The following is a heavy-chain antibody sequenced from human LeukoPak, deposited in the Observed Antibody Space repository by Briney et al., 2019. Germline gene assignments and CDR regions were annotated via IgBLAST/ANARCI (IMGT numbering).Heavy chain of an antibody. CDR2: ISYDGSNK. V-gene: IGHV3-30*14. CDR1: GFTFSSYA. CDR3: ARAPTTGFATVGVPPLYY. J-gene: IGHJ4*02. Sequence: PGRSLRLSCAASGFTFSSYAMHWVRQAPGKGLEWVAVISYDGSNKHYADSVKGRFTISRDNSRNTVHLQMNSLTAEDTAVYYCARAPTTGFATVGVPPLYYWGQGTLVTVSS. D-gene: IGHD3-16*01.